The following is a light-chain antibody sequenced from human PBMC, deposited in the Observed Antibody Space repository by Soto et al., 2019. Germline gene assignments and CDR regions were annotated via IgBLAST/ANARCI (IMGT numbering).Light chain of an antibody. Sequence: IQLTQSPSSLSASVGDRVTLTCRASQSISDWLAWYQQKPGKAPKLLIYDISNLEIGVPSRFSGSGSGTEFTLTISGLQPDDFATYYCQQYNSYSFGQGTKVDIK. V-gene: IGKV1-5*01. J-gene: IGKJ1*01. CDR2: DIS. CDR1: QSISDW. CDR3: QQYNSYS.